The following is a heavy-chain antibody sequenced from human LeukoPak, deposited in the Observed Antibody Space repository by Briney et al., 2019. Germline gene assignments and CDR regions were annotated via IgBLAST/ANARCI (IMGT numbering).Heavy chain of an antibody. CDR3: ARESGNYYDSNFDY. J-gene: IGHJ4*02. V-gene: IGHV3-30-3*01. CDR2: ISYDGSNK. CDR1: GFTFSSYA. Sequence: PGGSLRLSCAASGFTFSSYAMHWVRQAPGKGLEWVAVISYDGSNKYYADSVKGRFTISRDNSKNTLYLQTNSLRAEDTAVYYCARESGNYYDSNFDYWGQGTLVTVSS. D-gene: IGHD3-22*01.